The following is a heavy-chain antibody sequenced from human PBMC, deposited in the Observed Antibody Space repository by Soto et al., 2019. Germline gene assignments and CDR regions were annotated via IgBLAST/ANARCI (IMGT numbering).Heavy chain of an antibody. Sequence: QVQLQESGPGLVKPSETLSLTCIVSGGSVSSGRSYWSWIRQPPGKGLEWIGYIYYSGSSGTTNYHPSLKTRVXXLXDXXKNQFSLKLNSVTAADTAMYYCARGPAVSLRWFDYWGQGTLVTVSS. V-gene: IGHV4-61*01. CDR1: GGSVSSGRSY. D-gene: IGHD2-2*01. CDR2: IYYSGSSGTT. J-gene: IGHJ5*01. CDR3: ARGPAVSLRWFDY.